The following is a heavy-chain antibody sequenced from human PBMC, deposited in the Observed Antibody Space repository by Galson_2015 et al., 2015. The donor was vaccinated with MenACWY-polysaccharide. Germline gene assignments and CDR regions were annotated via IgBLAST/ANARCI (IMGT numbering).Heavy chain of an antibody. CDR1: GFSLSTSEVG. Sequence: PALVKPTQTLTLTCTFSGFSLSTSEVGVGWIRQPPGKALEWLALIYWDDDKRYSPSLRSRLTITKDTSKNQVVLSMTNMDPVDTATYFCAHRKLITVFGLVTDVGLYFDDWSQGPLVTVSS. D-gene: IGHD3-3*01. CDR2: IYWDDDK. J-gene: IGHJ4*02. CDR3: AHRKLITVFGLVTDVGLYFDD. V-gene: IGHV2-5*02.